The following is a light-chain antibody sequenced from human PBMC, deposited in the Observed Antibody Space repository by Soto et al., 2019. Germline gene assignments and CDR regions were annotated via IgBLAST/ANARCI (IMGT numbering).Light chain of an antibody. CDR2: DAS. CDR3: QQFRT. CDR1: QSISSY. J-gene: IGKJ1*01. V-gene: IGKV1-5*01. Sequence: DIQMTQSPSTLSASVGDRVTITCRASQSISSYLNWYQQKPGKAPKLLIYDASTLESGVPSRFSGTGSGTEFTLTISSLQPDDFATYYCQQFRTFGQGTKVQ.